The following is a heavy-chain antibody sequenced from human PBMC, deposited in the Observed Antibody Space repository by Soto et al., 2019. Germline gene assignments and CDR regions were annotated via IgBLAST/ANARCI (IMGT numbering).Heavy chain of an antibody. D-gene: IGHD6-19*01. V-gene: IGHV1-69*13. Sequence: SVKVSCKASGGTFSSYAISWVRQAPGQGLEWMGGIIPIFGTANYAQKFQGRVTITADESTSTAYMELSSLRSEDTAVYYCAEGVAVAGGYWFDPWGQGTLVTVSS. J-gene: IGHJ5*02. CDR1: GGTFSSYA. CDR2: IIPIFGTA. CDR3: AEGVAVAGGYWFDP.